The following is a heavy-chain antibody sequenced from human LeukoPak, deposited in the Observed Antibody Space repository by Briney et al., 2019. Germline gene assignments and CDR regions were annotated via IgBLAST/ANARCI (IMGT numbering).Heavy chain of an antibody. D-gene: IGHD7-27*01. CDR1: GYTFINSY. CDR2: IYPSDGRT. CDR3: ATDGGHWDFDH. V-gene: IGHV1-46*01. J-gene: IGHJ4*02. Sequence: APVTVSCKASGYTFINSYMHWMRQAPGPGLEWMGVIYPSDGRTTYARKVLGRVTMTRDTSTSTVHMQLSSLRSEDTAVYYCATDGGHWDFDHWGQGTLVTVSS.